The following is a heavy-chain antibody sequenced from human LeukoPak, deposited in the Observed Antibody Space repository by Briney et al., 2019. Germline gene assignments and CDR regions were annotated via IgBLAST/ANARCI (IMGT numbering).Heavy chain of an antibody. CDR2: TYYSGTT. CDR3: ARAWYYYDSSGYYPFDY. CDR1: GDSITSGGYY. J-gene: IGHJ4*02. D-gene: IGHD3-22*01. Sequence: SQTLSLTCTVSGDSITSGGYYWSWIRQHPGKGLEWIGYTYYSGTTYYNPSLKSRVTISVDTSKNQFSLKLSSVTAADTAVCYCARAWYYYDSSGYYPFDYWGQGTLVTVSS. V-gene: IGHV4-31*03.